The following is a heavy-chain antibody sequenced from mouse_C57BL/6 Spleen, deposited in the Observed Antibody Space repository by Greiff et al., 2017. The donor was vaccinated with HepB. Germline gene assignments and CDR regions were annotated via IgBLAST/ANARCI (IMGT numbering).Heavy chain of an antibody. CDR2: ISSGGSYT. CDR1: GFTFSSYG. D-gene: IGHD1-1*01. CDR3: AREGTTRYFDY. J-gene: IGHJ2*01. Sequence: EVKVVESGGDLVKPGGSLKLSCAASGFTFSSYGMSWVRQTPDKRLEWVATISSGGSYTYYPDSVKGRFTISRDNAKNTLYLQMSSLKSEDTAMYYCAREGTTRYFDYWGQGTTLTVSS. V-gene: IGHV5-6*01.